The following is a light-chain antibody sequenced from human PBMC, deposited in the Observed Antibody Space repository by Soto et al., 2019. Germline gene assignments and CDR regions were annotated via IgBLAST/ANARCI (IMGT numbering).Light chain of an antibody. CDR1: SSDVGSYNL. CDR2: EGS. Sequence: QSALTQPASVSGSPGQSITISCTGTSSDVGSYNLVSWYQQHPGKAPKLMIYEGSKRPSGVSNRFSGSKSGNTASLTISGLQDEDEADYYCFSYAGSSRVFGGGTKVTVL. V-gene: IGLV2-23*01. J-gene: IGLJ2*01. CDR3: FSYAGSSRV.